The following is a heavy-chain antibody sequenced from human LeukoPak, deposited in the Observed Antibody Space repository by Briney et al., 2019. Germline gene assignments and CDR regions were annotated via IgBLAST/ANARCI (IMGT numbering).Heavy chain of an antibody. CDR2: INSDGSST. CDR1: GFTFIIYW. Sequence: PGGSLRLSCAASGFTFIIYWMHWVRQAPGKGLVWVSRINSDGSSTSYADSVKGRFTISRDNAKNTLYLQMNSLRAEDTAVYYCARDEDWSGYYGAFDIWGQGTMVTVSS. CDR3: ARDEDWSGYYGAFDI. J-gene: IGHJ3*02. V-gene: IGHV3-74*01. D-gene: IGHD3-3*01.